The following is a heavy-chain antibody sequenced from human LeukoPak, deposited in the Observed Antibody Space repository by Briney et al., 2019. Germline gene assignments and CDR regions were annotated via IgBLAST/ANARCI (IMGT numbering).Heavy chain of an antibody. V-gene: IGHV3-21*01. CDR3: ARAGYCSGGSCYTPPFDY. CDR2: ISWSSSYI. CDR1: GFTLSIYS. Sequence: GGALRVSCAGSGFTLSIYSMNGVAQARGKGLEGVASISWSSSYIYNAASVTGRFNISRDNDKNSLSLQMNSMRAEDTAVSYCARAGYCSGGSCYTPPFDYWGQGTLVTVSS. D-gene: IGHD2-15*01. J-gene: IGHJ4*02.